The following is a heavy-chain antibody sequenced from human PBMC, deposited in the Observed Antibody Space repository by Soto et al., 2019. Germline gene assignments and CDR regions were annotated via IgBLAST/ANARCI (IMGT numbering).Heavy chain of an antibody. CDR3: AKKKNVDIVATHPFDY. Sequence: QVQLVEPGGGVVQPGRSLRLSCAASGFTFSSYGMHWVRQAPGKGLEWVAVISYDGSNKYYADSVKGRFTISRDNSKNTLYLQMNSLRAEDTAVYYCAKKKNVDIVATHPFDYWGQGTLVTVSS. CDR1: GFTFSSYG. CDR2: ISYDGSNK. J-gene: IGHJ4*02. V-gene: IGHV3-30*18. D-gene: IGHD5-12*01.